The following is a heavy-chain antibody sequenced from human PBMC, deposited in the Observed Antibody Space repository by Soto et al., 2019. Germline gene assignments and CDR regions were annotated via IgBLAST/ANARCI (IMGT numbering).Heavy chain of an antibody. CDR3: ASVRAAAGADP. J-gene: IGHJ5*02. V-gene: IGHV4-59*01. D-gene: IGHD6-13*01. CDR1: GGSISSYY. Sequence: QVQLQESGPGLVKPSETLSLTCTVSGGSISSYYWSWIRQPPGKGLEWIGYIYYSGSTNYNPSLTSRATISVDTSKNQFSLQLSSVPAADTAVYYCASVRAAAGADPWGQGTLVTVSS. CDR2: IYYSGST.